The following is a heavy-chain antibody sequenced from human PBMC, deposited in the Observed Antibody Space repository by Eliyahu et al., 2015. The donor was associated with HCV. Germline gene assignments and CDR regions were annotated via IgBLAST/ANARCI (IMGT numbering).Heavy chain of an antibody. Sequence: QVQLRQWGAGLLKPSETLSLXCAVYGGSFSDSXXNWIRQSPGKGLEWIGEINHSGTTNYNPSLKSRVTLSVDASKNQFSLQLTSVTAADTAVYYCARQDVETPVATSYYYYGLDVWGHGTTVTVSS. D-gene: IGHD2-2*01. J-gene: IGHJ6*02. CDR1: GGSFSDSX. V-gene: IGHV4-34*01. CDR2: INHSGTT. CDR3: ARQDVETPVATSYYYYGLDV.